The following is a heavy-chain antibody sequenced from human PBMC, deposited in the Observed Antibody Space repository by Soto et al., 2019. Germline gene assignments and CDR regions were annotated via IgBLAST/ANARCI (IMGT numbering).Heavy chain of an antibody. Sequence: QVQLQESGPRLVKPSQTLSLTCTVSGGSINSSTCYWSWIRQPPGKGLEWIGYIHNSGSTSYNPSLKSRVIISVDTSTNQFSLKLTAGTAADTAVYYCVRDLEWESGYYMFDPWGQGTQVTVSS. D-gene: IGHD3-3*01. V-gene: IGHV4-30-4*01. J-gene: IGHJ5*02. CDR2: IHNSGST. CDR3: VRDLEWESGYYMFDP. CDR1: GGSINSSTCY.